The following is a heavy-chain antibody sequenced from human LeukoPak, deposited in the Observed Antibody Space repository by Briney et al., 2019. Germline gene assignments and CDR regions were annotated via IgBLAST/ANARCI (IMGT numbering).Heavy chain of an antibody. CDR3: ARDGSGWADDAFDI. V-gene: IGHV4-61*08. D-gene: IGHD6-19*01. CDR2: IYYSGST. Sequence: PSETLSLTCTVSGASIRSGDYYWSWIRQPPGKGLEWIGYIYYSGSTNYNPSLKSRVTISVDTSKNQFSLKLSSVTAADTAVYYCARDGSGWADDAFDIWGQGTMVTVSS. CDR1: GASIRSGDYY. J-gene: IGHJ3*02.